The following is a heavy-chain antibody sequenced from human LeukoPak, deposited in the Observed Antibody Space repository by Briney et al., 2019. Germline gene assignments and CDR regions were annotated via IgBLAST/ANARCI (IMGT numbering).Heavy chain of an antibody. D-gene: IGHD5-18*01. CDR3: ARDLAYSRLDY. CDR2: ISSSSSYI. CDR1: GFTFSSYS. Sequence: GGSLRLSCAASGFTFSSYSMNWVRQAPGKGLEWVSSISSSSSYIYYADSVKGRFTISRDNAENSLYLQMNSLRVEDTAFYYCARDLAYSRLDYWGQGMLVTVSS. J-gene: IGHJ4*02. V-gene: IGHV3-21*01.